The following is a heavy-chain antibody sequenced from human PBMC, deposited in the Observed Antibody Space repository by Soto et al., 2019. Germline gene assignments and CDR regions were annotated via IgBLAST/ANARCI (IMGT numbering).Heavy chain of an antibody. J-gene: IGHJ4*02. D-gene: IGHD3-16*01. Sequence: ESGGGVVQPGTSLRLSCVGSGFTFRSYVIHWVRQAPGKGLEWVALTSYDGSNNFYGDSVKGRFTISRDNSRNTVELQMDSLRLEDTALYYCARWGTTGGLDFWGQGTLVSVSS. CDR1: GFTFRSYV. CDR2: TSYDGSNN. CDR3: ARWGTTGGLDF. V-gene: IGHV3-33*05.